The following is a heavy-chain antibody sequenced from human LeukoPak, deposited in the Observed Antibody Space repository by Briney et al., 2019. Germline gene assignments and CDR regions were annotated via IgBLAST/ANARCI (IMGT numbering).Heavy chain of an antibody. CDR3: ASTQIIKKKDTAMAYLDY. CDR1: GGSISSNSYY. V-gene: IGHV4-39*07. CDR2: INHSGST. J-gene: IGHJ4*02. Sequence: SETLSLTCAVSGGSISSNSYYWGWIRQPPGKGLEWIGEINHSGSTNYNPSLKSRVTISVDTSKSQFSLKLSSVTAADTAVYYCASTQIIKKKDTAMAYLDYWGQGTLVTVSS. D-gene: IGHD5-18*01.